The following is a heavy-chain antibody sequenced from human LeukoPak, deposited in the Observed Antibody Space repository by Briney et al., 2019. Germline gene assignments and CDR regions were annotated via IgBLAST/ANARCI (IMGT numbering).Heavy chain of an antibody. V-gene: IGHV4-30-2*01. CDR3: AREHKDYDGDGYYYGY. CDR1: GGSISSGGYS. J-gene: IGHJ4*02. CDR2: IYHSGST. Sequence: SQTLSLTCAVSGGSISSGGYSWSWIWQPPGKGLEGIGYIYHSGSTYYNPSLKSRVTISVDRSKNQFSLKLSSVTAADTAVYYCAREHKDYDGDGYYYGYWGQGTLVTVSS. D-gene: IGHD3-22*01.